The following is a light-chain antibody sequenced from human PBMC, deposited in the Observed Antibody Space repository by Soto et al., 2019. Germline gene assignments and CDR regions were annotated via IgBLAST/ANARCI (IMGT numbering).Light chain of an antibody. CDR2: AAS. Sequence: AIQMTQSPSSLSASVGDRVIILCRASHGIRDDLGWYQQKPGKAPKLLIYAASILQSGVPLRFSGSGSGTNFTLSITSLQPEDSASYYCLQDYGYPWTFGKGTKVDIK. CDR1: HGIRDD. J-gene: IGKJ1*01. CDR3: LQDYGYPWT. V-gene: IGKV1-6*01.